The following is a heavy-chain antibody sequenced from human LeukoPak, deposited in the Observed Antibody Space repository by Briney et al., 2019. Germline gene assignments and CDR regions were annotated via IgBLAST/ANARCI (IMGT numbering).Heavy chain of an antibody. D-gene: IGHD5-24*01. V-gene: IGHV1-18*01. CDR2: ISGYNGIT. J-gene: IGHJ4*02. Sequence: ASVKVSRKASGYTFTSYGINWVRQAPGQGLEWMGWISGYNGITNYAQNLQGRVTMTTDTSTSTVYMELRSLRSDDTAVYYCAGVGHRDEDHFDYWGQGTLVTVSS. CDR3: AGVGHRDEDHFDY. CDR1: GYTFTSYG.